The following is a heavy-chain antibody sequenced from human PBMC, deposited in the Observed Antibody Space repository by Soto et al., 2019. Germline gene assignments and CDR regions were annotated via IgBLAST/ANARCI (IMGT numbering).Heavy chain of an antibody. V-gene: IGHV1-69*13. CDR3: AIPTKPLYYYYGMDV. D-gene: IGHD1-1*01. Sequence: SVKVSCKASGGTFSSYAISWVRQAPGQGLEWMGGIIPIFGTANYAQKFQGRVTITADESTSTAYMELSSLRSEDTAVYYCAIPTKPLYYYYGMDVWGQGTTVTVSS. CDR2: IIPIFGTA. J-gene: IGHJ6*02. CDR1: GGTFSSYA.